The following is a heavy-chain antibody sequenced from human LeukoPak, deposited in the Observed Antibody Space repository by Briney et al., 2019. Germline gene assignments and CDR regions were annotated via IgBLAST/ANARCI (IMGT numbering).Heavy chain of an antibody. CDR2: IYYSGNT. D-gene: IGHD6-19*01. CDR3: ARRRAGRDWFDP. CDR1: GGSISSSNYY. V-gene: IGHV4-39*01. Sequence: SEALSLTCAVSGGSISSSNYYWGWIRQPPGQGLEWIGSIYYSGNTYYNPSLKSRVTISVDTSKNQFSLKLSSVTATDTAVYYCARRRAGRDWFDPWGQGTLVTVSS. J-gene: IGHJ5*02.